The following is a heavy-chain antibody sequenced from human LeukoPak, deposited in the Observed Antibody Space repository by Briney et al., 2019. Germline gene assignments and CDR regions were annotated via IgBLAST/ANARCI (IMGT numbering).Heavy chain of an antibody. CDR1: GFTFSSYA. D-gene: IGHD2/OR15-2a*01. Sequence: GGSLRLSCAASGFTFSSYAMSWVRQAPGKGLEWVSAISGSGDRAYYADSVKGRFTISRDNSKNTLYLQMNSLRAEDTAVYYCAKDLLYFLSSSCYDYWGQGTLVTVSS. CDR3: AKDLLYFLSSSCYDY. CDR2: ISGSGDRA. V-gene: IGHV3-23*01. J-gene: IGHJ4*02.